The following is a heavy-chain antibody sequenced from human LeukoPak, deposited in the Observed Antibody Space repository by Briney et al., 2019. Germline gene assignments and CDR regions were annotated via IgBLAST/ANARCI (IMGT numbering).Heavy chain of an antibody. D-gene: IGHD4-17*01. CDR1: GGTFSSYA. CDR2: IIPIFGTA. Sequence: SVKVSCKASGGTFSSYAISWVRQAPGQGLEWMGGIIPIFGTANYAQRFQGRVTITADESTSTAYMELSSLRSEDTAVYYCHVDYGDYEGFDYWGQGTLVTVSS. J-gene: IGHJ4*02. CDR3: HVDYGDYEGFDY. V-gene: IGHV1-69*01.